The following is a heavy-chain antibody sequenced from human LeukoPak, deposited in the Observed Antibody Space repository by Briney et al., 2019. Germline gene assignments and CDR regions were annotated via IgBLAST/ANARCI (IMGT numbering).Heavy chain of an antibody. J-gene: IGHJ6*03. CDR1: GGSISSSSYY. Sequence: SETLSLTCTVSGGSISSSSYYWGWTRQPPGKGLEWIGSIYYSGSTYYNPSLKSRVTISVDTSKNQFSLKLSSVTAADTAVYYCASGAYSYYYMDVWGKGTTVTISS. CDR2: IYYSGST. V-gene: IGHV4-39*07. CDR3: ASGAYSYYYMDV. D-gene: IGHD1-26*01.